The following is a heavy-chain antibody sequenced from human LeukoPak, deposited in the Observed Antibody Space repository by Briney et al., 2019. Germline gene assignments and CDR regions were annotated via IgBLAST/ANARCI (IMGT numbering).Heavy chain of an antibody. V-gene: IGHV3-53*04. CDR3: ARGVGTAMTYYYYGMDV. J-gene: IGHJ6*02. D-gene: IGHD5-18*01. CDR2: IYSGGST. Sequence: GGSLRLSCAASGFTASSNYMSWVRQAPGKGLEWVSVIYSGGSTYYADSVKGRFTISRHNSKNTLYLQMNSLRAEDTAVYYCARGVGTAMTYYYYGMDVWGQGTTVTASS. CDR1: GFTASSNY.